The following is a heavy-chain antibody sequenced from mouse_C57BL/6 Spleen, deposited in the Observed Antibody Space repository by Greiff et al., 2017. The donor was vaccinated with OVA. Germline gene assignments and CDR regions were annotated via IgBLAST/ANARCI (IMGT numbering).Heavy chain of an antibody. CDR1: GYTFTSYW. D-gene: IGHD2-5*01. CDR3: ARLRPIRAYSTSYYFDY. J-gene: IGHJ2*01. CDR2: IDPSDSDT. Sequence: VQLQQPGAELVMPGASVKLSCKASGYTFTSYWMHWVKQRPGQGLEWIGEIDPSDSDTNYNQKFKGKTTLTVDKSSSTAYMQLSSLTSEDSAVYYCARLRPIRAYSTSYYFDYWGQGTTLTVSS. V-gene: IGHV1-69*01.